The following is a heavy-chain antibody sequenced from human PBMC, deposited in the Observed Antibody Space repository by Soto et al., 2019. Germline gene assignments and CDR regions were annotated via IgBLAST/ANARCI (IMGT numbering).Heavy chain of an antibody. Sequence: ASVKVSCKASGNRFSTYGITWVRQAPGRGLEWMGWTNFYSANTKYAQKFQGRVTMTTDTSTSTVYMELRSLRSDDTAIYYCARDHPSSSRCSTTDGLDIWGQGTRVTVSS. CDR3: ARDHPSSSRCSTTDGLDI. D-gene: IGHD2-2*02. J-gene: IGHJ3*02. CDR2: TNFYSANT. CDR1: GNRFSTYG. V-gene: IGHV1-18*04.